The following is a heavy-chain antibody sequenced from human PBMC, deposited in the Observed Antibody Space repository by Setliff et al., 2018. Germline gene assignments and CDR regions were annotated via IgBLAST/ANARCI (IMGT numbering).Heavy chain of an antibody. Sequence: ASVKVSCKAFGYPFTGYYYNHWVRQAPGQGPEWMGWLNPNTGAAKYAQQFQGRVTMTRDMSLRTVYLDLSGLTSDDTAVYYCTRDPTGSNFYNFQLYMDVWGKGTTVTVSS. D-gene: IGHD1-1*01. CDR2: LNPNTGAA. CDR3: TRDPTGSNFYNFQLYMDV. CDR1: GYPFTGYY. V-gene: IGHV1-2*02. J-gene: IGHJ6*03.